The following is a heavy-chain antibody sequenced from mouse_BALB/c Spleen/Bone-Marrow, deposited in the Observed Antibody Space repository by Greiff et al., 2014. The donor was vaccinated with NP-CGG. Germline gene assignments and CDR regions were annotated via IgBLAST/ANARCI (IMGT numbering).Heavy chain of an antibody. V-gene: IGHV5-9-3*01. CDR1: GFTFSSYA. CDR3: ARKSYYDYDGRPWFAY. J-gene: IGHJ3*01. Sequence: VQLKESGGGLVKPGGSLKLSCAASGFTFSSYAMSWVRQTPEKGLEWVATISSGGSYTYYPDSVKGRFTISRDNAKNTLYLQMXXLRSEDTAMYYCARKSYYDYDGRPWFAYWGQGTLVTVSA. D-gene: IGHD2-4*01. CDR2: ISSGGSYT.